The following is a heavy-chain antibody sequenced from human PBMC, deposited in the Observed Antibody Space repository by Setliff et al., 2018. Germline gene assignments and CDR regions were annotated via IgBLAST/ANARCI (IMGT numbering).Heavy chain of an antibody. CDR1: GASLSSGTYY. D-gene: IGHD1-1*01. CDR2: IYYRGDT. V-gene: IGHV4-39*01. CDR3: VRTGTYRYFDY. Sequence: PSETLSLTCTVSGASLSSGTYYWGWIRQPPGKGLEWIGRIYYRGDTYYNASLKGRLTISVDTAQNQFSLRLTSVTAADTAVYYCVRTGTYRYFDYWGQGALVTGSS. J-gene: IGHJ4*02.